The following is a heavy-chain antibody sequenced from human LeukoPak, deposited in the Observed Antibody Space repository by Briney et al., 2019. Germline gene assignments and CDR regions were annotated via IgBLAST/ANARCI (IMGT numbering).Heavy chain of an antibody. D-gene: IGHD3-10*01. CDR1: GFTFSSYA. Sequence: GGSLRLSCAAPGFTFSSYAMSWVRQAPGKGLEWVSAISGSGGSTYYADSVKGRFTISRDNSKNTLYLQMDSLRAEDTAVYYCAKDRGGTLRWFDPWGQGTLVTVSS. CDR2: ISGSGGST. J-gene: IGHJ5*02. CDR3: AKDRGGTLRWFDP. V-gene: IGHV3-23*01.